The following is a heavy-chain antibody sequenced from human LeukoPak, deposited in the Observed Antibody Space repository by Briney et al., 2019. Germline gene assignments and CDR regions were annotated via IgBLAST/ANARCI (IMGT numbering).Heavy chain of an antibody. CDR1: GFTFSSYW. CDR3: ARDSITMVRGIAKEYFQH. CDR2: IKQDGSEK. J-gene: IGHJ1*01. V-gene: IGHV3-7*01. Sequence: PGGSLRLSCAASGFTFSSYWMSWVRQAPGKGLEWVANIKQDGSEKYYVDSVKGRFTISRDNAKNSLYLQMNSLRAEDTAVYYCARDSITMVRGIAKEYFQHWGQGTLVTVSS. D-gene: IGHD3-10*01.